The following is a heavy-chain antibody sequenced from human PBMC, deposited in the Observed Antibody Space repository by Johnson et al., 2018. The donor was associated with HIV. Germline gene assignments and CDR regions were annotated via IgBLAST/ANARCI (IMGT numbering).Heavy chain of an antibody. CDR2: ISGGGVNT. V-gene: IGHV3-23*04. CDR1: GFTFNNYA. Sequence: VQLVESGGGVVQPGRSLRLSCAASGFTFNNYAMSRVRQAPGKGLEWVSAISGGGVNTYFADSVKGRFTISRDNSKNTLYLQMNSLRAEDTAVYYCAKSAAAGTVKVAFDIWGQGTMVTVSS. J-gene: IGHJ3*02. D-gene: IGHD6-13*01. CDR3: AKSAAAGTVKVAFDI.